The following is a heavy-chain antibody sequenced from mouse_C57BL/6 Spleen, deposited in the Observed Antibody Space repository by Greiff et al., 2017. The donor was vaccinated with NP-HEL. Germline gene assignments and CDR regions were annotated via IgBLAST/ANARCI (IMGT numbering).Heavy chain of an antibody. CDR3: AKRGDYGSRGWFAY. J-gene: IGHJ3*01. V-gene: IGHV2-9*01. CDR2: IWGGGGT. Sequence: QVQLKQSGPGLVAPSQSLSITCTVSGFSLTSYGVDWVSQPPGQGLEWLGVIWGGGGTNYNSALMSRLDISTANPKSQVVIKMNSQQPADTAMYYCAKRGDYGSRGWFAYWGQGTLVTVSA. D-gene: IGHD1-1*01. CDR1: GFSLTSYG.